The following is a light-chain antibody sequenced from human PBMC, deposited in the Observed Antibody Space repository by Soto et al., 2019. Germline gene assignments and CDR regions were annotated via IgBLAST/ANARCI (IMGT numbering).Light chain of an antibody. J-gene: IGKJ3*01. V-gene: IGKV1-39*01. CDR1: QSIGSY. Sequence: DIQMTQSPSSLSASVGDRVTITCRASQSIGSYLNLYQQTPGKAPKLLIYAASSLQSGVPSRFSGSGSGTDFTLTISSLQPKDFATYYCQQSYSTPRTFGPGTKVDIK. CDR3: QQSYSTPRT. CDR2: AAS.